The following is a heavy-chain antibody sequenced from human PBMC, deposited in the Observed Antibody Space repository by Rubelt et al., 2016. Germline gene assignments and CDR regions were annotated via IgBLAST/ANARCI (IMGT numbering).Heavy chain of an antibody. V-gene: IGHV1-69*04. CDR3: ARGAAAARHNWFDP. D-gene: IGHD6-25*01. J-gene: IGHJ5*02. CDR2: IIPILGVA. Sequence: GLEWMGRIIPILGVANYAQKFQGRVTITADKSTSTAYMELSSLRSEDTAVYYCARGAAAARHNWFDPWGQGTLVTVSS.